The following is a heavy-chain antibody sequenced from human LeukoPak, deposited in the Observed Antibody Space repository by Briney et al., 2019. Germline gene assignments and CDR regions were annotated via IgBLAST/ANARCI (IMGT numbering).Heavy chain of an antibody. CDR1: GYTFTGYY. D-gene: IGHD1-1*01. Sequence: ASVKVSCKASGYTFTGYYMHWVRQAPGQGLEWMGWINPNSGGTNYAQKFQGWVTMTTDTSTSTAYMELRSLRSDDTAVYYCARGFFKNGFDYWGQGTLVTVSS. CDR2: INPNSGGT. V-gene: IGHV1-2*04. J-gene: IGHJ4*02. CDR3: ARGFFKNGFDY.